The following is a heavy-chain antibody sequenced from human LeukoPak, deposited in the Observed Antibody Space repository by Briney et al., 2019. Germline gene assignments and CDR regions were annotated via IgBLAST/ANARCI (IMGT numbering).Heavy chain of an antibody. D-gene: IGHD3-10*01. Sequence: PSETLSLTCTVSAGSISSYYWSWIRQPPGKGLEWIGYIYYSGSTNYNPSLKSRVTISVDTSKNQFSLKLSSVTAADTAVYYCARDLGSYYGSGFDYWGQGTLVTVSS. J-gene: IGHJ4*02. CDR3: ARDLGSYYGSGFDY. CDR1: AGSISSYY. V-gene: IGHV4-59*01. CDR2: IYYSGST.